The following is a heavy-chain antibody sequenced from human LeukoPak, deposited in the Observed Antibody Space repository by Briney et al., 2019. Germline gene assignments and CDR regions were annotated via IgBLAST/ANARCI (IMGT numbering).Heavy chain of an antibody. CDR2: ISDTGGRT. Sequence: GGSLRLSCAASGFTFTDSAVSWVRHSPGEGLKWVSPISDTGGRTYYADSVKGRFTITRDNSRNTVSLQMNSLTAGDTARYYCAKGGQDFDFWRFDLWGQGILVIVSS. V-gene: IGHV3-23*01. J-gene: IGHJ5*02. D-gene: IGHD3-3*01. CDR3: AKGGQDFDFWRFDL. CDR1: GFTFTDSA.